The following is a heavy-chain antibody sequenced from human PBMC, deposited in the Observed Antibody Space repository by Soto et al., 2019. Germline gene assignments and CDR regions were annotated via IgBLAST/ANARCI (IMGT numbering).Heavy chain of an antibody. D-gene: IGHD3-10*01. CDR1: GFTFSSYS. CDR3: ARDLKEVRIWFGESGKTYSSYGMDV. J-gene: IGHJ6*02. CDR2: ISSSSSYI. V-gene: IGHV3-21*01. Sequence: GGSLRLSCAASGFTFSSYSMNWVRQAPGKGLEWVSSISSSSSYIYYADSVKGRFTISRDNAKNSLYLQMNSLRAEDTAVYYCARDLKEVRIWFGESGKTYSSYGMDVWGHGTPATVSS.